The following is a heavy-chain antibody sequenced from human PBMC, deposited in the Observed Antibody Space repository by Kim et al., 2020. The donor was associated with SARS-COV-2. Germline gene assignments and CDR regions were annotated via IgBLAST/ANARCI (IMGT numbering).Heavy chain of an antibody. CDR1: GGSISSYY. CDR3: SRGPASMVRGRPFDP. Sequence: SETLSLTCTVSGGSISSYYWSWIRQPPGKGLEWIGYIYYSGSTNYNPSLKSRVTISVDTSKNQFSLKLSSVTAADTAVYYCSRGPASMVRGRPFDPWGQGTLVTVSS. J-gene: IGHJ5*02. D-gene: IGHD3-10*01. CDR2: IYYSGST. V-gene: IGHV4-59*13.